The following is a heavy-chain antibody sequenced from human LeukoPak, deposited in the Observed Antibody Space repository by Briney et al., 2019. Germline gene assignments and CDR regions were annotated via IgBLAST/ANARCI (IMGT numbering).Heavy chain of an antibody. CDR3: ARGSYYDILTGSHRPSEFDY. CDR1: GYTFTSYG. Sequence: ASVKVSWKASGYTFTSYGISWVRQAPGQGLEWMGWISAYNGNTNYAQRLQGRVTMTTDTSTSTAYMELRSLRSDDTAVYYCARGSYYDILTGSHRPSEFDYWGQGTLVTVSS. J-gene: IGHJ4*02. D-gene: IGHD3-9*01. V-gene: IGHV1-18*04. CDR2: ISAYNGNT.